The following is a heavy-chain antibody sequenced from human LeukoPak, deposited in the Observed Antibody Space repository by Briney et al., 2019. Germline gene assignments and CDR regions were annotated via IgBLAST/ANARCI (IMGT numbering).Heavy chain of an antibody. CDR3: ASDGYCSSTSCGPDYYYYYMDV. CDR2: IYHSGST. V-gene: IGHV4-38-2*02. J-gene: IGHJ6*03. Sequence: SETLSLTCTVSGYSISSGYYWGWIRQPPGKGLEWIGSIYHSGSTYYNPSLKSRVTISVDTSKNQFSLKLSSVTAADTAVYYCASDGYCSSTSCGPDYYYYYMDVWAKGLRSPSP. CDR1: GYSISSGYY. D-gene: IGHD2-2*03.